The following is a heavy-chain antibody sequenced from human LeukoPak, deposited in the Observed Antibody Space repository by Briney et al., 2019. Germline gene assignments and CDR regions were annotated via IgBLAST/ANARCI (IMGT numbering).Heavy chain of an antibody. Sequence: SETLSLTCAVYGGSFSGYYWSWIRQPPGKGLEWIGKINHSGSTNYNPSLKSRVTISVDTSKNQFSLKLSSVTAADTAVYYCARGGTFYDYVWGSYRQSAYYFDYWGQGTLVTVSS. CDR2: INHSGST. D-gene: IGHD3-16*02. CDR1: GGSFSGYY. V-gene: IGHV4-34*01. CDR3: ARGGTFYDYVWGSYRQSAYYFDY. J-gene: IGHJ4*02.